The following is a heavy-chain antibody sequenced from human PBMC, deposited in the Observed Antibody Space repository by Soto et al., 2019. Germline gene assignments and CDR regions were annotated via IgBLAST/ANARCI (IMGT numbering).Heavy chain of an antibody. V-gene: IGHV4-34*01. CDR2: INHSGST. CDR3: ARGVFTIFGVVINWFDP. Sequence: PSETLSLTCAVYGGSFSGYYWSWIRQPPGKGLEWIGEINHSGSTNYNPSLKSRVTISVDTSKNQFSLKLSSATAADTAVYYCARGVFTIFGVVINWFDPWGQGTLVTVSS. CDR1: GGSFSGYY. D-gene: IGHD3-3*01. J-gene: IGHJ5*02.